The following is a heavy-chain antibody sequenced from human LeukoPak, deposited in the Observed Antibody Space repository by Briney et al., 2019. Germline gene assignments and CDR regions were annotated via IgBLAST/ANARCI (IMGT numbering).Heavy chain of an antibody. CDR1: GFTFSRYV. CDR2: IGGSGSST. J-gene: IGHJ6*02. D-gene: IGHD3-16*01. CDR3: ARDLNRISYTDYYYGMDV. V-gene: IGHV3-23*01. Sequence: GGSLRPSCVASGFTFSRYVMRWVRQAPGKGLEWVSSIGGSGSSTYYGDSVKGRFTISRDNSKNTLYLQMNSLRAEDTAVYYCARDLNRISYTDYYYGMDVWGQGTTVTVSS.